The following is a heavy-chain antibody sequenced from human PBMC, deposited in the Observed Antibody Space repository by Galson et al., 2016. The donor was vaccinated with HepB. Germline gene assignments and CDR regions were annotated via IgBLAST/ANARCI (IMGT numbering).Heavy chain of an antibody. CDR3: ARLFASGRKYDAFDI. CDR1: AGSVTASPYY. Sequence: SETLSLTCTVSAGSVTASPYYHAWIRQPPGKGLEWIGTLSYSGSAYYNPSLKSHFTISMGASRNQFSLQLTSVTAADTAVYYCARLFASGRKYDAFDIWGQGTVVTVSS. V-gene: IGHV4-39*01. D-gene: IGHD3-10*01. CDR2: LSYSGSA. J-gene: IGHJ3*02.